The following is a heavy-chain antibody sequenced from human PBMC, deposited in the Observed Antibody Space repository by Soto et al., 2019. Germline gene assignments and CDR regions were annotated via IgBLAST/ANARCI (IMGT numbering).Heavy chain of an antibody. CDR1: GASISNYY. D-gene: IGHD2-15*01. V-gene: IGHV4-59*08. Sequence: ASETLSLTCTVSGASISNYYWSWIRQPPGKGLEWIGYIYYSGSTNYSPSLKSRVTISVDTSKNQFSLKLSSVTAADTAVYYCARLVAEGNVWGKGTTVTVSS. CDR3: ARLVAEGNV. CDR2: IYYSGST. J-gene: IGHJ6*04.